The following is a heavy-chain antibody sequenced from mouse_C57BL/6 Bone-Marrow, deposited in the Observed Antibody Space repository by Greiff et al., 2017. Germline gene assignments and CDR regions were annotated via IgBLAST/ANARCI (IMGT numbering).Heavy chain of an antibody. D-gene: IGHD1-1*01. V-gene: IGHV1-15*01. CDR3: ARDYGSRCAMDD. Sequence: VKVVESGAELVRPGASVTLSCKASGYTFTDYEMHWVKQTPVHGLEWIGAIDPETGGTAYNQKFKGKAILTADKSSSTAYMELRSLTSEDSAVYYCARDYGSRCAMDDWGQGTSVTVSS. J-gene: IGHJ4*01. CDR1: GYTFTDYE. CDR2: IDPETGGT.